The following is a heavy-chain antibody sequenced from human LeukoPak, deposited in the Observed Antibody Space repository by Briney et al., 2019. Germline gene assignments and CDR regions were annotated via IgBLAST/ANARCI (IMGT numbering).Heavy chain of an antibody. CDR2: ISSSSTI. D-gene: IGHD3-10*01. CDR3: AREAPRLLWFGESINFDY. CDR1: GFTFSSYS. J-gene: IGHJ4*02. Sequence: PGGSLRLSCAASGFTFSSYSMNWVRQAPGKGLEWVSYISSSSTIYHADSVKGRFTISRDNAKNSLYLQMNSLRAEDTAVYYCAREAPRLLWFGESINFDYWGQGTLVTVSS. V-gene: IGHV3-48*01.